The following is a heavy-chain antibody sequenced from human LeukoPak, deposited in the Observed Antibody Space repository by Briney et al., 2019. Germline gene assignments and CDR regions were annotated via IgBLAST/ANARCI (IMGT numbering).Heavy chain of an antibody. D-gene: IGHD3-10*01. J-gene: IGHJ4*02. CDR2: ISGSGGST. Sequence: GGSLRLSCAASGFTFSSYAMSWVRQAPGKGLEWVSAISGSGGSTYYADSVKGRFTISRDNSKNTLYLQMNNLRAEDTAVYYCAKDWNYYGSGRTYYFDYWGQGTLVTVSS. CDR3: AKDWNYYGSGRTYYFDY. CDR1: GFTFSSYA. V-gene: IGHV3-23*01.